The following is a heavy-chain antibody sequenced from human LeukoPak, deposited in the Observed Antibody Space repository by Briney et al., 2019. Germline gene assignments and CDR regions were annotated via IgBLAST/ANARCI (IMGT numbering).Heavy chain of an antibody. D-gene: IGHD6-6*01. CDR1: GFTFSNAW. V-gene: IGHV3-23*01. Sequence: GGSLRLSCAASGFTFSNAWMSWVRQAPGKGLEWVSAISGSGGSTYYADSVKGRFTISRDNSKNTLYLQMNSLRAEDTAVYYCAKYSWAARPWRFDYWGQGTLVTVSS. J-gene: IGHJ4*02. CDR2: ISGSGGST. CDR3: AKYSWAARPWRFDY.